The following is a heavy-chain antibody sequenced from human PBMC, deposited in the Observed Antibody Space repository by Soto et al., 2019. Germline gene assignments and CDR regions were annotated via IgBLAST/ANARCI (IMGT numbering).Heavy chain of an antibody. V-gene: IGHV3-23*01. CDR1: GFTFSSYA. CDR2: ISGSGGST. D-gene: IGHD6-6*01. CDR3: AKDRRSIAALRNHYYYYYGMDV. Sequence: PGGSLRLSCAASGFTFSSYAMSWVRQAPGKGLEWVSAISGSGGSTYYADSVKGRFTISRDNSKNTLYLQMNSLRAEDTAVYYCAKDRRSIAALRNHYYYYYGMDVWGQGTTVTVS. J-gene: IGHJ6*02.